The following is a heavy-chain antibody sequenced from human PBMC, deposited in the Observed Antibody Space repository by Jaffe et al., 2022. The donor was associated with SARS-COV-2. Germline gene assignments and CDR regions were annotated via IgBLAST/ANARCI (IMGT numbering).Heavy chain of an antibody. CDR2: INTFTGNP. D-gene: IGHD3-16*01. CDR1: GYTFSSYA. J-gene: IGHJ4*02. CDR3: ASLGASFDS. V-gene: IGHV7-4-1*02. Sequence: QVQLVQSGSELKRPGASVKVSCKASGYTFSSYAMNWVRQAPGQGLEFMGWINTFTGNPTYAQGFTGRFVFSLDTSASTAYLQISSLKAEDTAVYYCASLGASFDSWGQGTLVTVSS.